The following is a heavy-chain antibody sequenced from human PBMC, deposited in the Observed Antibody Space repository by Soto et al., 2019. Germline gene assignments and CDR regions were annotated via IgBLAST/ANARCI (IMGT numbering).Heavy chain of an antibody. CDR3: TRGLASGDY. V-gene: IGHV1-46*03. D-gene: IGHD6-6*01. J-gene: IGHJ4*02. CDR1: GYIFTNFY. Sequence: QVQLVQPGAEVKKPGASVKFSCKASGYIFTNFYIHWVRQAPEQGLEWIGIINPNGGSTNYAQNFQGRVTMTRDTSTSTVYMDLSSLRSEDTAVYYCTRGLASGDYWGQGTLITVSS. CDR2: INPNGGST.